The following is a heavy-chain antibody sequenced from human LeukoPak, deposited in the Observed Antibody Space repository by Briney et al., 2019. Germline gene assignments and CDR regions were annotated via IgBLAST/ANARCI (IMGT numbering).Heavy chain of an antibody. CDR2: ISSSSSTI. D-gene: IGHD3-16*02. J-gene: IGHJ4*02. CDR1: GFTFSSYR. Sequence: PGGSLRLSCAASGFTFSSYRMNWVRQAPGKGLEWVSYISSSSSTIYYADSVKGRFTISRDNAKNSLYLQMNSLRAEDTAVYYCARAHFGNDYVWGSYRVDYWGQGTLVTVSS. CDR3: ARAHFGNDYVWGSYRVDY. V-gene: IGHV3-48*01.